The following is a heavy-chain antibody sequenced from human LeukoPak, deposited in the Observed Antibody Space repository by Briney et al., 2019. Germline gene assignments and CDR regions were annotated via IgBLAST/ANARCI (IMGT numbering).Heavy chain of an antibody. J-gene: IGHJ4*02. D-gene: IGHD1-26*01. CDR1: LFTPTDAS. CDR2: LKSKIGGGTR. Sequence: LSLSCALSLFTPTDASINAVCEAPGRGVEWGWLLKSKIGGGTRNSAAPVKGRITITRDDSSKTFYLQMNSLKDEDTAVYYCVSEVSGSFPTWGQGTQLTVSS. V-gene: IGHV3-15*05. CDR3: VSEVSGSFPT.